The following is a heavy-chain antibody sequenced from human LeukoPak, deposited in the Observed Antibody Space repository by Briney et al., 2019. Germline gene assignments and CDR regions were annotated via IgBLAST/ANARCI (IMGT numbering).Heavy chain of an antibody. V-gene: IGHV3-23*01. CDR1: GFTFSSYA. D-gene: IGHD6-13*01. CDR3: AKGFVAAAGTRGYFDY. CDR2: ISGSGGST. Sequence: GGSLRLSCAASGFTFSSYAMHWVRQAPGKGLEWVSAISGSGGSTYYADSVKGRFTTSRDNSKNTLYLQMNSLRAEDTAVYYCAKGFVAAAGTRGYFDYWGQGTLVTVSS. J-gene: IGHJ4*02.